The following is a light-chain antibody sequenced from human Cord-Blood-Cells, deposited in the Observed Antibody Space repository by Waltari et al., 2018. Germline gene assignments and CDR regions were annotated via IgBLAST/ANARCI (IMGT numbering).Light chain of an antibody. CDR2: DVS. Sequence: QSARTQPASVSGSPGRSITFPGTGTSGDVGGFNIFSCYQQHPGKAPKLMIYDVSNRPSGVSNRFSGSKSGNTASLTISGLQAEDEADYYCSSYTSSSTRVFGGGTKLTVL. J-gene: IGLJ3*02. V-gene: IGLV2-14*01. CDR1: SGDVGGFNI. CDR3: SSYTSSSTRV.